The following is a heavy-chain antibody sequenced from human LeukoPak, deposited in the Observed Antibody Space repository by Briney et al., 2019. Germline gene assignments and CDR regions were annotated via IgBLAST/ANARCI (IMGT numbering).Heavy chain of an antibody. J-gene: IGHJ6*02. CDR2: IGTAGDT. Sequence: GGSLRLSCAASGFTFSSYDMHWVRQATGKGLEWVSAIGTAGDTYYPGSVKGRFTISRENAKNSLYLQMNSLRAGDTAVYYCAREGRTEAYYYGMDVWGQGTTVTVPS. CDR1: GFTFSSYD. D-gene: IGHD1-1*01. CDR3: AREGRTEAYYYGMDV. V-gene: IGHV3-13*01.